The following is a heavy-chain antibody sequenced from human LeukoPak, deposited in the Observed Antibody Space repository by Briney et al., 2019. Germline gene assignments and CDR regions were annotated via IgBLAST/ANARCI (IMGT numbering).Heavy chain of an antibody. CDR1: GYTFTAYY. Sequence: ASVEVSCKASGYTFTAYYIHWVRQAPGQGLEWMGWINPNTGGTNYAQKFRGRVTMTRDTSITTAYMELTRLQSDDTAVYYCARDRIAASNWFDPWGQGTLVTVSS. V-gene: IGHV1-2*02. CDR2: INPNTGGT. J-gene: IGHJ5*02. CDR3: ARDRIAASNWFDP. D-gene: IGHD6-6*01.